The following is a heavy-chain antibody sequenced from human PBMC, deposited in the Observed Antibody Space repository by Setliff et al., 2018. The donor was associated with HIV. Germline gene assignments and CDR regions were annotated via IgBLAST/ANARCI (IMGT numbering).Heavy chain of an antibody. CDR3: ARDLRDLSDYGDAYYYYMDV. V-gene: IGHV4-39*07. CDR2: ICGTWKT. CDR1: GDSISSSTYC. D-gene: IGHD4-17*01. J-gene: IGHJ6*03. Sequence: SETLSLTCTVSGDSISSSTYCWGWIRQPPGKGLEWIGSICGTWKTYCNPSLKSRVTISIDTSKHQFSLKLSSVTAADTAVYYCARDLRDLSDYGDAYYYYMDVWGKGTKVTVSS.